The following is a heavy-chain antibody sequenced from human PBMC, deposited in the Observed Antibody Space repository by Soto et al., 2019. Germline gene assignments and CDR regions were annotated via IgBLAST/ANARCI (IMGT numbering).Heavy chain of an antibody. J-gene: IGHJ4*02. CDR3: ARDSVLVAPDYLDY. CDR1: GFTFSNYA. D-gene: IGHD2-8*02. Sequence: GGSLRLSCAASGFTFSNYAMSWVRQAPGKGLEWVSAISGSAGSTYYADSVKGRFTISRDNSKSTLYLDMNSLRGDDTAVYYCARDSVLVAPDYLDYSGQGTLITVSS. V-gene: IGHV3-23*01. CDR2: ISGSAGST.